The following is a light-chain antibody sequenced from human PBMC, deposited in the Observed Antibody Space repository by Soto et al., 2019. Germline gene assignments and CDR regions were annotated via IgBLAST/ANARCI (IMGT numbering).Light chain of an antibody. CDR2: DAS. CDR3: QQRSNWPT. Sequence: EIVLTQSPSTLSLSPGERATLSFRASQSVSSYLAWYQQKPGQAPRLLIYDASNRATGIPARFSGNGSGTDFTLTISSLEPEDFAVYYCQQRSNWPTFGQRTKVDIK. V-gene: IGKV3-11*01. CDR1: QSVSSY. J-gene: IGKJ1*01.